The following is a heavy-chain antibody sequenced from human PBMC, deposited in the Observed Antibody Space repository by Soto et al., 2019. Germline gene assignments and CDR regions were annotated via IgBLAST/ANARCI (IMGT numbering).Heavy chain of an antibody. D-gene: IGHD3-16*01. Sequence: QVQLVESGGGVVQPGTSLKLSCEGSGFTFRGFVIHWFRQAPGKGLEWVALTSYDGSNKYYDDSVKGRFTISRDNSRNTVDLQMDSLRLEDTALYYCARWGTTGGLDVWGQGTLVSVSS. CDR3: ARWGTTGGLDV. V-gene: IGHV3-30*19. CDR1: GFTFRGFV. CDR2: TSYDGSNK. J-gene: IGHJ4*02.